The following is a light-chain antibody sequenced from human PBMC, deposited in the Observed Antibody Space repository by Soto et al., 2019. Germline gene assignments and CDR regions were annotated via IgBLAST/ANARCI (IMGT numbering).Light chain of an antibody. Sequence: QSVLTQPRSVSGSPGQSVTISCTGTSSDVGVYNYVSWYQQHAGKAPKLMIYDVTKRPSGVPDRFSGSKSANTASLTISGLQAEDEADYYCCSYAGSYTFVFGTGTKVTVL. CDR2: DVT. V-gene: IGLV2-11*01. CDR3: CSYAGSYTFV. J-gene: IGLJ1*01. CDR1: SSDVGVYNY.